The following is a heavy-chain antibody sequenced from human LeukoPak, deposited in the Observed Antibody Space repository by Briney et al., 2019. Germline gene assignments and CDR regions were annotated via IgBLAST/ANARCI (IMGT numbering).Heavy chain of an antibody. CDR2: IYHSGST. Sequence: PSETLSLTCAASGYSFSSGYYWGWIRQPPGKGLEWIGSIYHSGSTYYNPSLKSRVTISVDTSKNQFSLKLSSVTAADTAVYYCATHHGNSSSPDYWGQGTLVTVSS. J-gene: IGHJ4*02. CDR3: ATHHGNSSSPDY. CDR1: GYSFSSGYY. V-gene: IGHV4-38-2*01. D-gene: IGHD6-6*01.